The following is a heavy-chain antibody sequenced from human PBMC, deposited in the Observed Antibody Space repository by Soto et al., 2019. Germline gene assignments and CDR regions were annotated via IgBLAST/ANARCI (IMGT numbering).Heavy chain of an antibody. CDR3: AKVRYYYYYYGMDV. V-gene: IGHV3-30*18. CDR1: GFTFSSYG. CDR2: ISYDGSNK. Sequence: PGGSLRFSCAASGFTFSSYGMHWVRQAPGKGLEWVAVISYDGSNKYYADSVKGRFTISRDNSKNTLYLQMNSLRAEDSAVYYCAKVRYYYYYYGMDVWGQGTTVTVSS. D-gene: IGHD3-16*02. J-gene: IGHJ6*02.